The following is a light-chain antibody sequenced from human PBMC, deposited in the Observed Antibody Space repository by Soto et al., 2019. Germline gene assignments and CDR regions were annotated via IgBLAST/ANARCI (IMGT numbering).Light chain of an antibody. J-gene: IGKJ4*01. CDR2: AAS. V-gene: IGKV3-15*01. Sequence: EIVMTQSPATLSVSPGERATLSCRASQSVSNSLAWYQLKPGQAPRLLIDAASSRATGIPARFSGSGSGTEFTLTINSLQSEDFAVYYCQQYNNGPLTFGGGTKVEIK. CDR1: QSVSNS. CDR3: QQYNNGPLT.